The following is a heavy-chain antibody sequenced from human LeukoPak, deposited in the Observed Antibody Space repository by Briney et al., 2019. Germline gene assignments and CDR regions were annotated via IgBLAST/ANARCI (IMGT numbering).Heavy chain of an antibody. CDR2: ISNSDSST. V-gene: IGHV3-23*01. CDR3: AKATGYLL. CDR1: GGSISSYY. J-gene: IGHJ4*02. Sequence: ETLSLTCTVSGGSISSYYWSWVRQAPGKGLEWVSTISNSDSSTYYADSVKGRFTISRDNSENTLYLQMNSLRAEDTAVYYCAKATGYLLWGQGTLVIVSS. D-gene: IGHD1-14*01.